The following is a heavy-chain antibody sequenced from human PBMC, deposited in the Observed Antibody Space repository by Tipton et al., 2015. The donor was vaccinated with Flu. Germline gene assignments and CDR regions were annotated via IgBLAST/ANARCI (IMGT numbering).Heavy chain of an antibody. V-gene: IGHV3-23*01. CDR2: ISGSGVGT. D-gene: IGHD2-15*01. Sequence: SLRLSCGASGFTFSSYAMSWVRQAPGKGLEWVSSISGSGVGTDYADSVKGRFTISRDNSKNTLYLQMNSLRAEDTAVYYCAKDWNLVVAATRFDYWGQGTLVTVSS. J-gene: IGHJ4*02. CDR1: GFTFSSYA. CDR3: AKDWNLVVAATRFDY.